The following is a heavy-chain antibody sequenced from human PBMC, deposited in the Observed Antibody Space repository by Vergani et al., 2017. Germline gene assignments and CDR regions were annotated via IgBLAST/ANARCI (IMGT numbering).Heavy chain of an antibody. Sequence: EVQLLQSEGAVVQPGGSRRLSWLASGFTFGGNAMGWVRQGQGQGLEWVSSIKNTGDSTHYADSVKGRFTISRDNSKNTLYLQMNSLRVEDTAVYYCGRGSDNYNWGQGTLVTVSS. CDR2: IKNTGDST. CDR3: GRGSDNYN. CDR1: GFTFGGNA. D-gene: IGHD5-24*01. V-gene: IGHV3-23*01. J-gene: IGHJ4*02.